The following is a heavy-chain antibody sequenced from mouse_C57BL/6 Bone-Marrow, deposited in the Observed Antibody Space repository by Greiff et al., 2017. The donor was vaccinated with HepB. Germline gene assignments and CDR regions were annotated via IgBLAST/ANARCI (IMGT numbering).Heavy chain of an antibody. CDR3: ARKGYDLYYYAMDY. Sequence: VKLVESGPGLVQPSQSLSITCTVSGFSLTSYGVHWVRQSPGKGLEWLGVIWSGGSTDYNAAFISRLSISKDNSKSQVFFKMNSLQADDTAIYYCARKGYDLYYYAMDYWGQGTSVTVSS. V-gene: IGHV2-2*01. D-gene: IGHD2-2*01. CDR1: GFSLTSYG. CDR2: IWSGGST. J-gene: IGHJ4*01.